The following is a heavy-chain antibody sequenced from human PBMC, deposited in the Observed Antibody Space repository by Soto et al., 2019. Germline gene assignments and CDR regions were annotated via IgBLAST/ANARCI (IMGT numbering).Heavy chain of an antibody. CDR3: YTDIWFGELFGY. D-gene: IGHD3-10*01. CDR2: IKSKTDGGTT. CDR1: GFTFSNAW. J-gene: IGHJ4*02. Sequence: GGSLRLSCAASGFTFSNAWMNWVRQAPGKGLEWVGRIKSKTDGGTTDYAAPVKGRFTISRGDSLNTLYLQMHSLRTEDTAVYYCYTDIWFGELFGYWGQGTLVTVSS. V-gene: IGHV3-15*07.